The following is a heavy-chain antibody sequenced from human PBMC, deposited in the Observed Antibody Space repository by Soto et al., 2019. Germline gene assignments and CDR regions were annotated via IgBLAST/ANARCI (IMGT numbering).Heavy chain of an antibody. V-gene: IGHV3-74*01. CDR1: GFTFSSYW. CDR3: ARVTTYDRSGYYTDY. CDR2: INSDGSST. Sequence: GGSLRLSCAASGFTFSSYWMHWVRQAPGKGLIWVSRINSDGSSTSYADSVKGRFTISRDNTKNTLYLQMNSLRAEDTSVYYCARVTTYDRSGYYTDYWGQGT. D-gene: IGHD3-22*01. J-gene: IGHJ4*02.